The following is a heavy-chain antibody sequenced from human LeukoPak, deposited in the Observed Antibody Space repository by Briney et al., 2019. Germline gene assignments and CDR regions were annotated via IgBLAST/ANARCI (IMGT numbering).Heavy chain of an antibody. CDR2: ITPLFGTA. CDR3: ASRTVRGYFDWVLDY. Sequence: GASVNVSCTASGGTFSKYTISWVRQRPGQGLEWMGGITPLFGTANYAQKFQGRVTITADESTSTAYMELSSLRSEDTAVYYCASRTVRGYFDWVLDYWGQGTLVTVSS. J-gene: IGHJ4*02. CDR1: GGTFSKYT. D-gene: IGHD3-9*01. V-gene: IGHV1-69*13.